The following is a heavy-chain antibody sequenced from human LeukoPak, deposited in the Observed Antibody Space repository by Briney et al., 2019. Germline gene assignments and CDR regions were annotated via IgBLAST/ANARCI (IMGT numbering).Heavy chain of an antibody. V-gene: IGHV4-61*02. CDR1: GGSISSGGYS. CDR3: ARDWGSWYGNWFDP. D-gene: IGHD6-13*01. J-gene: IGHJ5*02. CDR2: IYTSGST. Sequence: PSETLSLTRAVSGGSISSGGYSWSWIRQPAGKGLEWIGRIYTSGSTNYNPSLKSRVTMSVDTSKNQFSLKLSSVTAADTAVYYCARDWGSWYGNWFDPWGQGTLVTVSS.